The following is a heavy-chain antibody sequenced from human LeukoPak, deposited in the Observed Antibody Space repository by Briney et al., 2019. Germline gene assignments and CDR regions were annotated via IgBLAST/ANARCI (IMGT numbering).Heavy chain of an antibody. J-gene: IGHJ5*02. Sequence: SETLSLTCAVYGASFSGYYWSWIRQPPGKGLEWGGEINHSGSTNYNPSLKSRVTISVDTSKNQFSLKLSSVTAADTAVYYCARGWELGAISWFDPWGQGTLVTVSS. CDR1: GASFSGYY. D-gene: IGHD7-27*01. V-gene: IGHV4-34*01. CDR2: INHSGST. CDR3: ARGWELGAISWFDP.